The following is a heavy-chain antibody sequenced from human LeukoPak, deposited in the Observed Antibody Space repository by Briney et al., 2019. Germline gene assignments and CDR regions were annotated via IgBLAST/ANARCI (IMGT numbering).Heavy chain of an antibody. CDR1: GYTFTSYG. Sequence: ASVKVSCKASGYTFTSYGISWVRQAPGQGLEWMGWISAYNGNTNYAQKLQGRVTMTTDTSTSTAYMELRSLRSDDTAVYYCARDERRDGYVNAFDIWGQGTMVTVSS. D-gene: IGHD5-24*01. J-gene: IGHJ3*02. CDR2: ISAYNGNT. V-gene: IGHV1-18*01. CDR3: ARDERRDGYVNAFDI.